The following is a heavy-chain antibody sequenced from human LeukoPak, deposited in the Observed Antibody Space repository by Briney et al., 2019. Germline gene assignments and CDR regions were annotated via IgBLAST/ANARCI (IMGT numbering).Heavy chain of an antibody. CDR1: GFAFDTYA. J-gene: IGHJ4*02. CDR2: IWHDGSHK. Sequence: GGSLRLSCAASGFAFDTYAMHWVRQAPGQGLEWVALIWHDGSHKFYSNSVRGQFTISRDNSKDTVSLQMNNLRPEDTAVYYCASYTLWYGDSWGQGTLVTVSS. D-gene: IGHD3-10*01. CDR3: ASYTLWYGDS. V-gene: IGHV3-33*01.